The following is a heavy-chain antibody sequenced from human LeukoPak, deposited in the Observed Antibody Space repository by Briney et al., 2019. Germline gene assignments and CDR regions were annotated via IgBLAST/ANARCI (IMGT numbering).Heavy chain of an antibody. V-gene: IGHV4-61*02. Sequence: SETLSLTCTVSGGSISSGSYYWSWIRQPAGKGLEWIGRIYTSGSTNYNPSLKSRVTISVDTSKNQFSLKLSSVTAADTAVYYCARHVKLVRFRWNDRLFDYWGQGTLVTVSS. D-gene: IGHD1-1*01. CDR1: GGSISSGSYY. CDR2: IYTSGST. CDR3: ARHVKLVRFRWNDRLFDY. J-gene: IGHJ4*02.